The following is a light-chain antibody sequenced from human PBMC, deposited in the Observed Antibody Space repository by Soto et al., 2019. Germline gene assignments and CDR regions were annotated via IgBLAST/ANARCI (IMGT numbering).Light chain of an antibody. CDR1: QSISSY. V-gene: IGKV1-39*01. J-gene: IGKJ1*01. CDR2: AAY. Sequence: DIQMTQSPSSLSASVGDRVTITCRASQSISSYLNWYQQKPGKAHKLLIYAAYSLQSGVPSRFSGSRSGPDFTLTIRSLQPEDFATYYCQQSYSSPPTFGQGTKVDIK. CDR3: QQSYSSPPT.